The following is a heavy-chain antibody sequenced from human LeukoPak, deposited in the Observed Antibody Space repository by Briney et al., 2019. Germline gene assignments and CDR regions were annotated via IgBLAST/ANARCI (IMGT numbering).Heavy chain of an antibody. J-gene: IGHJ4*02. CDR1: GFTFSIYV. CDR2: ISSKVDNT. CDR3: VRGTRY. V-gene: IGHV3-64D*06. Sequence: GGSLRLSCSVSGFTFSIYVMHWVRQAPGEGLEYVSAISSKVDNTYYADSVQGRFSISRDNSKNALYLQMSSLRADDTAVYYCVRGTRYWGQGPLVPVP.